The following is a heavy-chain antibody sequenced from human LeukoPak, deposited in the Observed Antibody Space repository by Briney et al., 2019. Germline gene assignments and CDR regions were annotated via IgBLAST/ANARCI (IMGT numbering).Heavy chain of an antibody. CDR2: IYTSGST. V-gene: IGHV4-4*07. CDR3: ARILGYDSSGYPNWYFDL. CDR1: GGSISSYY. D-gene: IGHD3-22*01. Sequence: SETLSLTCTVSGGSISSYYWSWIRQPAGKGLEWIGRIYTSGSTNYNPSLKSRVTMSVDTSKNQFSLKLSSVTAAGTAVYYCARILGYDSSGYPNWYFDLWGRGTLVTVSS. J-gene: IGHJ2*01.